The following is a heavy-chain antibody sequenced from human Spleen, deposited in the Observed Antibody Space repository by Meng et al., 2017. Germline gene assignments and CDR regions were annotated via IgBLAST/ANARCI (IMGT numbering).Heavy chain of an antibody. V-gene: IGHV4-34*01. J-gene: IGHJ4*02. CDR2: INHSGST. CDR1: GGSVSDYS. Sequence: QVPLSEGGAGMLKPSETLSLTFFVSGGSVSDYSWSWLRQPPGNGLEWIGEINHSGSTNYNPSLESRATISVDTSQNNLSLQLSSVTAADSAVCYCARGPTTMAHDFDYWGQGTLVTVSS. D-gene: IGHD4-11*01. CDR3: ARGPTTMAHDFDY.